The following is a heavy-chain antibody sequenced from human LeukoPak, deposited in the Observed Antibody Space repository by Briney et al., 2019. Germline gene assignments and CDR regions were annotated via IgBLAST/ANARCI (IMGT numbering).Heavy chain of an antibody. CDR3: ARAVGRTAMALI. V-gene: IGHV3-21*01. CDR1: GFTFSSYS. Sequence: GGSLRLSCAASGFTFSSYSMNWVRQAPGRGLEWVSSISSSSSYVYYADSVKGRFTISRDNAKNSLYLQMNSLRAEDTAVYYCARAVGRTAMALIWGQGTLVTVSS. J-gene: IGHJ4*02. CDR2: ISSSSSYV. D-gene: IGHD5-18*01.